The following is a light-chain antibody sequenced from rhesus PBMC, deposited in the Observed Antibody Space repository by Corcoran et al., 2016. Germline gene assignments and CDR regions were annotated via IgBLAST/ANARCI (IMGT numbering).Light chain of an antibody. CDR1: QSLLHSNGSTY. Sequence: DIVMTQTPVSLPVTPGEPASISCRFSQSLLHSNGSTYLFWYLQKPGQSPQLLVYLGSNRASGVPDRFSGVGSGTVVTLIISRVGAEDVGVYYCLQDIQLPRTFCQGTKVEIK. J-gene: IGKJ1*01. CDR3: LQDIQLPRT. V-gene: IGKV2-91*01. CDR2: LGS.